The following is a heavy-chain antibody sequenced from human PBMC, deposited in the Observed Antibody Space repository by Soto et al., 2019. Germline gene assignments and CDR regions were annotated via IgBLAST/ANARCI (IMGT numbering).Heavy chain of an antibody. CDR1: GYTFTGYY. CDR3: ARGGGLNYYYCIDV. V-gene: IGHV1-2*04. CDR2: INPNSGET. Sequence: QVQLVQSGAEVKKPGASVKVSCKASGYTFTGYYMHWMRQAPGQGLEWMGWINPNSGETDYAQNFQGWVTMTRDMSISTAYMELSGLKSNDTAVYYCARGGGLNYYYCIDVWGKGTTVTVSS. J-gene: IGHJ6*03.